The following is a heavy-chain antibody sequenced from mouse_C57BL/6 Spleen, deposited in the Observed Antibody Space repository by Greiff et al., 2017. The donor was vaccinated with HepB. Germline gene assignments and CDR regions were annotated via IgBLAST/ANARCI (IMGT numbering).Heavy chain of an antibody. Sequence: VQLQQSGAELARPGASVKLSCKASGYTFTSYGLSWVKQRTGQGLEWIGEIYPRSGNTYYNEKFKGKATLTADKSSSTAYMELRSLTSEDSAVYFCARNGYSNRAMDYWGQGTSVTVSS. D-gene: IGHD2-5*01. CDR1: GYTFTSYG. V-gene: IGHV1-81*01. CDR2: IYPRSGNT. CDR3: ARNGYSNRAMDY. J-gene: IGHJ4*01.